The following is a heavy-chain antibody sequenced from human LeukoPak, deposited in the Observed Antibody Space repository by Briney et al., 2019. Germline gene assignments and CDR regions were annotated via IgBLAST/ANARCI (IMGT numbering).Heavy chain of an antibody. J-gene: IGHJ3*02. CDR2: IYSGGST. CDR3: AKGTAVAGMGDAFDI. D-gene: IGHD6-19*01. CDR1: GFTVSSNY. Sequence: GGPLRLSCAASGFTVSSNYMSWVRQAPGKGLEWVSVIYSGGSTYYADSVKGRFTISRDNSKNTLYLQMNSLRAEDTAVYYCAKGTAVAGMGDAFDIWGQGTMVTVSS. V-gene: IGHV3-53*01.